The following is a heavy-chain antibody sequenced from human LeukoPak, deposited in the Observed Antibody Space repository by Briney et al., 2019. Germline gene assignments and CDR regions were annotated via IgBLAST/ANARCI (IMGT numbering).Heavy chain of an antibody. J-gene: IGHJ4*02. CDR2: IYPGDSDT. CDR3: ARFDCGGDCPLNRAIDY. V-gene: IGHV5-51*01. Sequence: KNGESLKISCKGSGYSFTSYWIGWVRQMPGKGLEWMGIIYPGDSDTRYSPSFQGQVTISADKSISTAYLQWSSLKASDTAMYYCARFDCGGDCPLNRAIDYWGQGTLVTVSS. D-gene: IGHD2-21*02. CDR1: GYSFTSYW.